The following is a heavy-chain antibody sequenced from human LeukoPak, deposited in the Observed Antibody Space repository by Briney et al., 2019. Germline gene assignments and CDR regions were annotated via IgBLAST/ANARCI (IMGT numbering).Heavy chain of an antibody. J-gene: IGHJ4*02. V-gene: IGHV1-18*01. CDR3: ATVGGYSYGFDS. D-gene: IGHD5-18*01. CDR1: GYTFTTYG. Sequence: ASVKVSCKASGYTFTTYGFTWVRQAPGQGLEGMGWISPYNGNTNYAQNVQGRVTTTTDTSTSTAYMELRRLRSDDTAVYYCATVGGYSYGFDSWGQGTLVTVSS. CDR2: ISPYNGNT.